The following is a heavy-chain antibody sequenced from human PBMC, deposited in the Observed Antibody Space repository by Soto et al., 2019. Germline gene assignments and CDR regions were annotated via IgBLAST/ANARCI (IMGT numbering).Heavy chain of an antibody. CDR1: GFTFSSYS. D-gene: IGHD6-19*01. V-gene: IGHV3-30*18. CDR3: SNLVYSSGLSADF. J-gene: IGHJ4*02. CDR2: ISYDGTNK. Sequence: PGGSLRLSCVVTGFTFSSYSMHWVRQAPGKGLEWVALISYDGTNKYYADSVKGRFTISRDNSKNTLYLQMNSLRAEDTAVYYCSNLVYSSGLSADFWGQGTLVTVSS.